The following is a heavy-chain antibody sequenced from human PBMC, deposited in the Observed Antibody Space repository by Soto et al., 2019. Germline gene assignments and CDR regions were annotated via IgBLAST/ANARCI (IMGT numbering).Heavy chain of an antibody. CDR3: ARGSTDILTGWNWFDP. CDR2: IYYSGST. Sequence: PSETLSLTCTVSGGSISSYYWSWIRQPPGEGLEWIGYIYYSGSTNYNPSLKSRVTISVDTSKNQFSLKLSSVTAADTAVYYCARGSTDILTGWNWFDPWGQGTLVTVSS. V-gene: IGHV4-59*12. J-gene: IGHJ5*02. CDR1: GGSISSYY. D-gene: IGHD3-9*01.